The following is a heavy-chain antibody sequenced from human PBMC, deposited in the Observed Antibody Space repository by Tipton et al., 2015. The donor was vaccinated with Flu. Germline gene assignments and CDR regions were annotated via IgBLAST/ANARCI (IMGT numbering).Heavy chain of an antibody. CDR2: IFHSGTT. Sequence: GLVKPSETLSLICGVSGDSIRSSNYYWGWVRRPPGKGLEWIGTIFHSGTTYYNPSLKTRLTISVDTSKNQFSLRLSSVTAADTAVYYCARHTGDSVRGLIDYWGQGTLVTVSS. D-gene: IGHD3-10*02. CDR1: GDSIRSSNYY. V-gene: IGHV4-39*01. CDR3: ARHTGDSVRGLIDY. J-gene: IGHJ4*02.